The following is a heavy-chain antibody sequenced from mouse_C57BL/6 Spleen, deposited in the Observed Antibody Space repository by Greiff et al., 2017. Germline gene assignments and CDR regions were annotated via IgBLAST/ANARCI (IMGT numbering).Heavy chain of an antibody. D-gene: IGHD2-3*01. CDR1: GFTFSDYY. CDR3: ARDDGYHTSFAY. Sequence: EVMLVESEGGLVQPGSSMKLSCTASGFTFSDYYMAWVRQVPEKGLEWVANINYDGSSTYYLDSLKSRFIFSRDNAKNILYLQMSSLKSEDTATYYCARDDGYHTSFAYWGQGTLVTVSA. CDR2: INYDGSST. V-gene: IGHV5-16*01. J-gene: IGHJ3*01.